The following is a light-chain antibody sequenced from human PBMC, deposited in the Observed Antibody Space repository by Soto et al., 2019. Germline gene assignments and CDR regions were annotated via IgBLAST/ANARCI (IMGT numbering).Light chain of an antibody. CDR1: QAINNY. J-gene: IGKJ4*01. Sequence: DIQMTQSPSSLSASVGDRVTITCRASQAINNYLAWYQQKPGKVPTLLISAASTLQSGVPSRFSGSGSGTDFTLTISILQPEDDATYYCQKFNAVPTCGGGTKVEI. V-gene: IGKV1-27*01. CDR2: AAS. CDR3: QKFNAVPT.